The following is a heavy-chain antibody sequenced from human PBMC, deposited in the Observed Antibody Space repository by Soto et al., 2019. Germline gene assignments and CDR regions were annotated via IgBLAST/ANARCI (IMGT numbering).Heavy chain of an antibody. CDR1: GYTFTSYD. V-gene: IGHV1-8*01. J-gene: IGHJ5*02. CDR2: MNPNSGNT. Sequence: QVQLVQSGAEVKKPGASVKVSCKASGYTFTSYDINWVRQATGQGLEWMGWMNPNSGNTGYAQKFQGRVTMTRNTSKSTAYMELSSLRSEDTAVYYCARGGIVVVPAARGVDWFDPWGQGTLVTVSS. D-gene: IGHD2-2*01. CDR3: ARGGIVVVPAARGVDWFDP.